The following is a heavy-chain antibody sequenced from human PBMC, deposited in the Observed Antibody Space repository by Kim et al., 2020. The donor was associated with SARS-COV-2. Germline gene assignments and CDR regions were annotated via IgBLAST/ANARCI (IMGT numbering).Heavy chain of an antibody. Sequence: GGSLRLSCAASGFTFSSYSMNWVRQAPGKGLEWVSYISSSSSTIYYADSVKGRFTISRDNAKNSLYLQMNSLRDEDTAVYYCASLRNYYDSSGYNGRDYWGQGTLVTVSS. J-gene: IGHJ4*02. D-gene: IGHD3-22*01. CDR3: ASLRNYYDSSGYNGRDY. CDR2: ISSSSSTI. V-gene: IGHV3-48*02. CDR1: GFTFSSYS.